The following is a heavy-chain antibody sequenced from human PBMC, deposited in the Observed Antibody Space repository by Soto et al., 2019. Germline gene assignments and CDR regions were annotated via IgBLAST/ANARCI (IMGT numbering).Heavy chain of an antibody. CDR1: GYTFTIYG. V-gene: IGHV1-18*01. CDR2: ISAYNGNT. Sequence: QVQLVQSGAEVKNHGASVKVSCKASGYTFTIYGISWVRQAPGQGLEWMGWISAYNGNTNYAQKLQGRVTMTTDTSTSTAYMELRSLRADDTAVYYCARDLAVAGDYYYYYGMDVCGQGTTVTVSS. J-gene: IGHJ6*02. CDR3: ARDLAVAGDYYYYYGMDV. D-gene: IGHD6-19*01.